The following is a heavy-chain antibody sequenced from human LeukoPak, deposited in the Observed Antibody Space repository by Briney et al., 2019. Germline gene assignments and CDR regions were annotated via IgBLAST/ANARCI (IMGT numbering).Heavy chain of an antibody. Sequence: GGSLRLSCAASGFTFSSNSMTWVRQAPGKGLEWVSTLGSGGYTYYAESVKGRFTVSRDTSKNTLYLQMTSLRAEDTAIYYCAQDSAGYTWAWGQGTLVTVSS. CDR1: GFTFSSNS. CDR2: LGSGGYT. D-gene: IGHD5-24*01. V-gene: IGHV3-23*01. J-gene: IGHJ5*02. CDR3: AQDSAGYTWA.